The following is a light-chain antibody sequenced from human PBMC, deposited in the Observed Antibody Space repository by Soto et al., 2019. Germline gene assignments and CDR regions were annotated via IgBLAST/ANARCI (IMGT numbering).Light chain of an antibody. Sequence: EIVLTQSPATLSLSPGERATLSCRASQSVTDNYLAWYQQKPGQAPRLVISGASSRTSGIPDRFSASGSGTDFTLTISRLEPEDFAVYYCQQYSRAPLTFGQGTKLEIK. CDR1: QSVTDNY. CDR2: GAS. CDR3: QQYSRAPLT. V-gene: IGKV3-20*01. J-gene: IGKJ1*01.